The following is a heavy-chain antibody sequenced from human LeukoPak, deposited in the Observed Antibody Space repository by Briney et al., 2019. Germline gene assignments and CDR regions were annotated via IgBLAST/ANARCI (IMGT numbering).Heavy chain of an antibody. CDR2: IYYSGST. D-gene: IGHD3-22*01. Sequence: SETLSLTCTVSGGSISSYYWSWIRPPPGKGLEWVGYIYYSGSTNYSPSLKSRVTISVDTSKNQCSLKLSSVTAADSAVYYCARETYYYDSSGSTGFDYWGQGTLVTVSS. J-gene: IGHJ4*02. CDR3: ARETYYYDSSGSTGFDY. CDR1: GGSISSYY. V-gene: IGHV4-59*01.